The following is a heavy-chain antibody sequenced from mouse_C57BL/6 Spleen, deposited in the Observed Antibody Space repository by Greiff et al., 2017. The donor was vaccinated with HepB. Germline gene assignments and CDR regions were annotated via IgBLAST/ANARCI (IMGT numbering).Heavy chain of an antibody. J-gene: IGHJ4*01. V-gene: IGHV1-61*01. CDR2: IYPSDSET. CDR1: GYTFTSYW. D-gene: IGHD2-5*01. Sequence: QVQLQQPGAELVRPGSSVKLSCKASGYTFTSYWMDWVKQRPGQGLEWIGNIYPSDSETHYNQKFKDKATLTVDKSSSTAYMQLSSLTSEDSAVYYCARSYSNYVYAVDYWGQGTSVTVSS. CDR3: ARSYSNYVYAVDY.